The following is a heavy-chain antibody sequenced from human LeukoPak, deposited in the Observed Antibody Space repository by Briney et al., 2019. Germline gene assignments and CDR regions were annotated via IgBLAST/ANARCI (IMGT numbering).Heavy chain of an antibody. CDR2: INPNSGGT. D-gene: IGHD1-26*01. CDR1: GYTFSGYY. V-gene: IGHV1-2*02. Sequence: GASVKVSCKASGYTFSGYYMYWVRQAPGQGLEWMGWINPNSGGTNYAQKFQDRVTMTRDTSTTTGYMELSRLRSDDTAVYYCARIPRGRYEAYWGEGTLVTVSS. J-gene: IGHJ4*02. CDR3: ARIPRGRYEAY.